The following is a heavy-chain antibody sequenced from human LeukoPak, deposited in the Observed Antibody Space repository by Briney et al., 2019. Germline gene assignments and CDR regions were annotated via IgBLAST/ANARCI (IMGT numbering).Heavy chain of an antibody. CDR2: ISYDGSNK. CDR1: GFTFSSYG. J-gene: IGHJ3*02. V-gene: IGHV3-30*03. D-gene: IGHD6-19*01. Sequence: PGRSLRLSCAASGFTFSSYGMHWVRQALGKGLEWVAVISYDGSNKYYADSVKGRFTITRDNAKNTLYLQMNSLRAEDTAVYYCARGAYSGGWAFHIWGQGTVVTVSS. CDR3: ARGAYSGGWAFHI.